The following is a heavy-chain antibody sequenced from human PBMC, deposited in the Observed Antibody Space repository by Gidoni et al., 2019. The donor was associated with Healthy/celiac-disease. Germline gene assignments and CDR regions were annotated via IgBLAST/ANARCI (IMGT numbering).Heavy chain of an antibody. CDR2: MNPNSGNT. D-gene: IGHD3-22*01. V-gene: IGHV1-8*01. Sequence: QVQLVQSGAEVKKPGASVKVSCKASGYTFTSYDINWVRQATGQGLEWMGWMNPNSGNTGYAQKFQGRVTMTRNTSISTAYMELSSLRSEDTAVYYCARNFYYYDSSGYYLFDYWGQGTLVTVSS. CDR3: ARNFYYYDSSGYYLFDY. J-gene: IGHJ4*02. CDR1: GYTFTSYD.